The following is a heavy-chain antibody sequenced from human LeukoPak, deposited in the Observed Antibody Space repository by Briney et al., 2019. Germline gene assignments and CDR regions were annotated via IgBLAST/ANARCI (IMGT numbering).Heavy chain of an antibody. V-gene: IGHV4-38-2*01. Sequence: PSETLSLTCAVSGYSISSGYYWGWIRQPPGKGMEWIGSIYHSGSTYYNPSLKSRVTISVDTSKNQFSLKLSSVTAADTAVYYCASLLGSLFHWGQGTLFTVSS. CDR3: ASLLGSLFH. J-gene: IGHJ4*02. CDR1: GYSISSGYY. D-gene: IGHD2/OR15-2a*01. CDR2: IYHSGST.